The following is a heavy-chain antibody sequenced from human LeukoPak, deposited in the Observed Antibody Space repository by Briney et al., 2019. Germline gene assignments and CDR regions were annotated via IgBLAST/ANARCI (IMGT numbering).Heavy chain of an antibody. CDR2: IGNSGSTI. J-gene: IGHJ4*02. Sequence: GGSLRLSCAASGFTFSDYYMAWIRQAPGKGLEWVSYIGNSGSTIFYADSVKGRFTISRDNAKNLLHLEMNSLRAEDTAIYYCARPHITPHALGYWGQGTLVTVSS. V-gene: IGHV3-11*01. CDR1: GFTFSDYY. D-gene: IGHD2-21*01. CDR3: ARPHITPHALGY.